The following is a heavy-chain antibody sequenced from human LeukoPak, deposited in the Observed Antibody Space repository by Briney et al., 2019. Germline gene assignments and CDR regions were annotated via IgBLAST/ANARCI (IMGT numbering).Heavy chain of an antibody. D-gene: IGHD5-24*01. Sequence: GGSLRLSCAASGFTFSTYSMKWVRQAPGKGLEWVSYISDSGAMYYADSVRGRFTISRENAQNSLFLQMNSLRAEDTAVYYCTRVGYIDEGIDYWGQGTLVTVSS. CDR2: ISDSGAM. J-gene: IGHJ4*02. CDR3: TRVGYIDEGIDY. V-gene: IGHV3-48*01. CDR1: GFTFSTYS.